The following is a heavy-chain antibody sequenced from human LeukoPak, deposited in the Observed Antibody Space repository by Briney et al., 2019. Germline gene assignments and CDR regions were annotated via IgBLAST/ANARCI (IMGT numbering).Heavy chain of an antibody. V-gene: IGHV4-59*12. CDR2: IYYSGST. J-gene: IGHJ3*01. CDR1: GGSMSSCY. D-gene: IGHD3-3*01. Sequence: SETLSLTCSVSGGSMSSCYWTWVRQPPGKGLEWIGYIYYSGSTNYNPSLKSRVTISVDTSKNQFSLKLNSVTAADTAVYYCASQRAYDFWSGSPDDAFDVWGQGTMVAVSS. CDR3: ASQRAYDFWSGSPDDAFDV.